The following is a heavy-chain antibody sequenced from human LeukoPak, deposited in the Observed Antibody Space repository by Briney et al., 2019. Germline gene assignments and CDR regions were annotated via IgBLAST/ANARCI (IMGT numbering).Heavy chain of an antibody. Sequence: GGSLRLSCAASGFTFRSYWMSWVRQAPGKGLEWVANIKQDGSEKYYADSVKGRFTISRDNSKNTLFLQMNSLRGEDTAMYYCARVQGGGYRTADYWGQGTLVTVSS. J-gene: IGHJ4*02. D-gene: IGHD6-19*01. CDR1: GFTFRSYW. V-gene: IGHV3-7*01. CDR2: IKQDGSEK. CDR3: ARVQGGGYRTADY.